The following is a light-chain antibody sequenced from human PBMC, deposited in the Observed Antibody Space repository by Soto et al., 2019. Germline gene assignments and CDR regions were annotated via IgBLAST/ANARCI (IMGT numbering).Light chain of an antibody. Sequence: DVQLTQSPPSLSASVGDRVTITCRASQTIGRCLNWYQQKPGKAPKLLIYAASNLQSGVPSRFSGSGSGPDFSLTISSLQPEDFATYYCQQSKSLPFTFGPGTKVDIK. J-gene: IGKJ3*01. CDR3: QQSKSLPFT. V-gene: IGKV1-39*01. CDR2: AAS. CDR1: QTIGRC.